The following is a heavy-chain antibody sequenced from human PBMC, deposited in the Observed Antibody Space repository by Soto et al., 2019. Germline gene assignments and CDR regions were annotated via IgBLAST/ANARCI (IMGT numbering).Heavy chain of an antibody. CDR3: AKIGRSTKRNYYYGMDV. CDR2: ISGSGGST. Sequence: EVQLLESGGGLVQPGGSLRLSCAASGFTFSSYAMSCVRQAPGKGLEWVSAISGSGGSTYYADSVKGRFTISRDNSKNTLYLQMNSLRAEDTAVYYCAKIGRSTKRNYYYGMDVWGQGTTVTVSS. J-gene: IGHJ6*02. V-gene: IGHV3-23*01. CDR1: GFTFSSYA. D-gene: IGHD2-2*01.